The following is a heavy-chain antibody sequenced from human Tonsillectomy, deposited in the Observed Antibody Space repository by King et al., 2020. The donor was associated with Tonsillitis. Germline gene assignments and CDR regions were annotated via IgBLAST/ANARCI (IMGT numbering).Heavy chain of an antibody. CDR3: ARDRSRGSGWGFFDY. J-gene: IGHJ4*02. CDR1: GFTFGSSW. V-gene: IGHV3-7*03. CDR2: INQDGSGK. Sequence: VQLVESGGGLVQPGGSLRLSCAASGFTFGSSWMSWVRQTPGKGLEWVANINQDGSGKYYVDSVRGRFTISSDNAKNSLYLQMDSLRVEDTAVYYCARDRSRGSGWGFFDYWGQGTLVTVPS. D-gene: IGHD6-19*01.